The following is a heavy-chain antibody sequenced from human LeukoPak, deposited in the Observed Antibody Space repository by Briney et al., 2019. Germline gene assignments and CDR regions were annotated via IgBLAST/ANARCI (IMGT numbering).Heavy chain of an antibody. CDR2: IYYSGSI. V-gene: IGHV4-39*01. J-gene: IGHJ4*02. CDR1: GGSISSSSYY. Sequence: SETLSLTCTVSGGSISSSSYYWGWLRQPPGKGLEWLGSIYYSGSIYYNPSLKSRVTISVDTSKNQFSLKLSSVTAADTAVYYCARHVPPGIAAAGSLDYWGQGTLVTVSS. D-gene: IGHD6-13*01. CDR3: ARHVPPGIAAAGSLDY.